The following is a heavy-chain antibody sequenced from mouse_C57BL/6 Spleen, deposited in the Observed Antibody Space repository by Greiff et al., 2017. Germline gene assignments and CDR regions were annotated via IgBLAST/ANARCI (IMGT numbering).Heavy chain of an antibody. D-gene: IGHD1-1*01. CDR3: ARERYYGSSHYFDY. J-gene: IGHJ2*01. CDR1: GYSITSGYY. Sequence: EVKLMASGPGLVKPSQSLSLTCSVTGYSITSGYYWNWIRQFPGNKLEWMGYISYDGSNNYNPSLKNRISITRDTSKNQFFLKLNSVTTEDTATYYCARERYYGSSHYFDYWGQGTTLTVSS. V-gene: IGHV3-6*01. CDR2: ISYDGSN.